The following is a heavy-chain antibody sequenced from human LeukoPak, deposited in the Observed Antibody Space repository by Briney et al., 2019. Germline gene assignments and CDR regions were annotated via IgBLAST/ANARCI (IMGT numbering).Heavy chain of an antibody. CDR3: AKATMAGRGAFDI. D-gene: IGHD6-19*01. CDR2: ISSSNTTI. J-gene: IGHJ3*02. V-gene: IGHV3-48*04. CDR1: GFTFSSYS. Sequence: PGGSLRLSCAASGFTFSSYSMNWVRQAPGKGLEWVSYISSSNTTIYYADSVKGRFTISGDNAKNLLYLQMNSLRAEDTALYYCAKATMAGRGAFDIWGHGTMVTVSS.